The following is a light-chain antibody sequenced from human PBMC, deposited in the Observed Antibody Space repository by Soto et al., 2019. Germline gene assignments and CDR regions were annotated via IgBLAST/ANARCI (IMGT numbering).Light chain of an antibody. CDR1: QSVSSY. V-gene: IGKV3-11*01. J-gene: IGKJ5*01. CDR2: DAS. Sequence: IVLTQSPTTLSLSPGERATLSCRASQSVSSYLAWYQQKPGQAPRLLIYDASNRATGIPARFSGSGSGTDFTLTISSLEPEDFAVYYCQQRSNWITFGQGTRLETK. CDR3: QQRSNWIT.